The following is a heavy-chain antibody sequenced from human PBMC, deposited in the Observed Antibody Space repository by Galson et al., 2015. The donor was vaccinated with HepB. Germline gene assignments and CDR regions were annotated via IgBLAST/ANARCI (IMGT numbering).Heavy chain of an antibody. D-gene: IGHD3-10*01. J-gene: IGHJ5*02. CDR3: ARDGIWFGEGWFDP. CDR2: IKQDGSEK. V-gene: IGHV3-7*03. CDR1: GFTFSSYW. Sequence: SLRLSCAASGFTFSSYWMSWVRQAPGKGLEWVANIKQDGSEKYYVDSVKGRFTISRDNAKNSLYLQMNSLRAEDTAVYYCARDGIWFGEGWFDPWGQGTLVTVSS.